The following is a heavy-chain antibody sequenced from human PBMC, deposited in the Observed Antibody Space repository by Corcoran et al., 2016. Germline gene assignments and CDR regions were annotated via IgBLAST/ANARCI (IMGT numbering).Heavy chain of an antibody. D-gene: IGHD3-3*01. Sequence: QLQLQESGPGLVKPSETLSLTCTVSGGSISSSSYYWGWIRQPPGKGLEWIGSIYYSGSTYYNPSLKSRVTISVDTSKNQFSLKLSSVTAADTAVYYCARQVGGLLEWLTPELDYWGQGTLVTVSS. V-gene: IGHV4-39*01. CDR2: IYYSGST. CDR1: GGSISSSSYY. J-gene: IGHJ4*02. CDR3: ARQVGGLLEWLTPELDY.